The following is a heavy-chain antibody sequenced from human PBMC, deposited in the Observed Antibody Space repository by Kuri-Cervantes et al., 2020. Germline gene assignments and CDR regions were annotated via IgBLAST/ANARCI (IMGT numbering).Heavy chain of an antibody. CDR1: GGSISSYY. J-gene: IGHJ4*02. CDR2: IYTSGST. V-gene: IGHV4-4*07. D-gene: IGHD4-17*01. Sequence: SETLSLTCTVSGGSISSYYWSWIRQPAGKGLEWIGRIYTSGSTNYNPSLKSRVTISVDTSKNQFSLRLSSVTAADTAVYYCARGSRFFYTVTRRGYFDYWGQGTLVTVSS. CDR3: ARGSRFFYTVTRRGYFDY.